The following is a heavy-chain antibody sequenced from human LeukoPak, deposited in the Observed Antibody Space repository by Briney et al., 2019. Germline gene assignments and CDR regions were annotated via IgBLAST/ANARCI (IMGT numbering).Heavy chain of an antibody. CDR2: IRYDGSNK. V-gene: IGHV3-30*02. CDR3: ARDQGWLQLEGVFDY. J-gene: IGHJ4*02. D-gene: IGHD5-24*01. CDR1: GFTFSSYG. Sequence: PGGSLRLSCAASGFTFSSYGMHWVRQAPGKGLEWVAFIRYDGSNKYYADSVKGRFTSTSDNSKNTLYLQMNSLRAEDTAVYYCARDQGWLQLEGVFDYWGQGTLVTVSS.